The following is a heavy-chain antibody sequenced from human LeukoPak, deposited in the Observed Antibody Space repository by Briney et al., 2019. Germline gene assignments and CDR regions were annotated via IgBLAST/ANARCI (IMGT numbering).Heavy chain of an antibody. J-gene: IGHJ4*02. V-gene: IGHV4-34*01. CDR1: GGSFSGYY. Sequence: SETLSLTCAVYGGSFSGYYWSWIRQPPGKGLEWIGEINHSGSTNYNPSLKSRVTISVDTSKNQFSLKLTSMTAADTAVYFCARGYDYIWGTFRSPPFFDYWGQGTLVTVSS. CDR3: ARGYDYIWGTFRSPPFFDY. D-gene: IGHD3-16*02. CDR2: INHSGST.